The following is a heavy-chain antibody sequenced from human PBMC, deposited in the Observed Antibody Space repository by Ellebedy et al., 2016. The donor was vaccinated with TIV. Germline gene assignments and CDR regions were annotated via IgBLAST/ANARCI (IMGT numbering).Heavy chain of an antibody. D-gene: IGHD1-26*01. Sequence: SETLSLXCTVSGYSISSGYYWGWIRQPPGKGLEWIGSIYHSGSTYYNPSLKSRVTISVDTSKNQFSLKLSSVTAADTAVYYCARDPSAEVGATLNWFDPWGQGTLVTVSS. J-gene: IGHJ5*02. V-gene: IGHV4-38-2*02. CDR2: IYHSGST. CDR1: GYSISSGYY. CDR3: ARDPSAEVGATLNWFDP.